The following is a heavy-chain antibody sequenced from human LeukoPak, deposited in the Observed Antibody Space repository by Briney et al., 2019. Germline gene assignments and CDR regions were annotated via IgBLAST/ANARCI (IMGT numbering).Heavy chain of an antibody. D-gene: IGHD3-22*01. CDR3: ARQEYYDSSGYYFPPMFDP. Sequence: MPSETLSLTCAVYGGSFSGYYWSWIRQPPGKGLEWIGYIYYSGSTNYNPSLKSRVTISVDTSKNQFSLKLSSVTAADTAVYYCARQEYYDSSGYYFPPMFDPWGQGTLVTVSS. V-gene: IGHV4-59*08. CDR2: IYYSGST. J-gene: IGHJ5*02. CDR1: GGSFSGYY.